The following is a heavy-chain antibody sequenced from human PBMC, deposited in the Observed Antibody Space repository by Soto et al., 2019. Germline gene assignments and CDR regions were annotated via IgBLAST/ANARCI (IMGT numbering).Heavy chain of an antibody. CDR1: GGSISSYY. Sequence: SETLSLTCTVSGGSISSYYWSWIRQPPGKGLEWIGYIYYSGSTNYNPSLKSRVTISVDTSKNQFSLKLSSVIAADTAVYYCARMATTHFDYWGQGTLVTVSS. CDR3: ARMATTHFDY. V-gene: IGHV4-59*01. J-gene: IGHJ4*02. D-gene: IGHD1-1*01. CDR2: IYYSGST.